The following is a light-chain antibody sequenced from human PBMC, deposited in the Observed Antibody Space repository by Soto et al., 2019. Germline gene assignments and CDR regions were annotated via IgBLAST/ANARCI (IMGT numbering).Light chain of an antibody. J-gene: IGKJ1*01. V-gene: IGKV1-5*03. CDR3: QHYNSYSEA. CDR2: KAS. Sequence: DIKMNQSPSTLSGSVGDRVTITCRASQTISSWLAWYQQKPGKAPKLLIYKASTLKSGVPSRFSGSGSGTEFTLTISSLQPDDFATYYCQHYNSYSEAFGQGTKADIK. CDR1: QTISSW.